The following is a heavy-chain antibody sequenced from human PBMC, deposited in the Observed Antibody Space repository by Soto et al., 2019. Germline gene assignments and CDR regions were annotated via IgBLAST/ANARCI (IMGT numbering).Heavy chain of an antibody. CDR3: ARDYLVVPHRVIDY. D-gene: IGHD2-2*01. CDR1: GFTFSSYS. V-gene: IGHV3-48*01. Sequence: HPGGSLRLSCAASGFTFSSYSMNWVRQAPGKGLEWVSYISSSSTIYYADSVKGRFTISRDNAKNSLYLQMNSLRAEDTAVYYCARDYLVVPHRVIDYWGQGTLVTVSS. CDR2: ISSSSTI. J-gene: IGHJ4*02.